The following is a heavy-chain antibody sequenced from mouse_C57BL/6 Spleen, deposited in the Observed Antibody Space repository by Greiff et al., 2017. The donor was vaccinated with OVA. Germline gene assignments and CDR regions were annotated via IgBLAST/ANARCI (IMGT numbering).Heavy chain of an antibody. CDR2: IDPSDSYT. V-gene: IGHV1-50*01. CDR3: ARRGGYYYGGFAY. CDR1: GYTFTSYW. J-gene: IGHJ3*01. Sequence: QVQLQQPGAELVKPGASVKLSCKASGYTFTSYWMQWVKQRPGQGLEWIGEIDPSDSYTNYNQKFKGKATLTVDTSSSTAYMQLSSLTSEDSAVYYCARRGGYYYGGFAYWGQGTLVTVSA. D-gene: IGHD1-1*01.